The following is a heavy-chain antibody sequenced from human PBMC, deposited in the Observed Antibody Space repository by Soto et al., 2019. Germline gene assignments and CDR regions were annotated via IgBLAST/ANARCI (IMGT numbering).Heavy chain of an antibody. CDR2: IVVGSGNT. CDR3: AAGEYYDFWSGYYFDY. J-gene: IGHJ4*02. Sequence: GASVKVSCKASGFTFTSSAVQWVRQARGQRLEWIGWIVVGSGNTNYAQKFQERVTITRDMSTSTAYMELSSLRSEDTAVYYCAAGEYYDFWSGYYFDYWGQGTLVTVS. V-gene: IGHV1-58*01. CDR1: GFTFTSSA. D-gene: IGHD3-3*01.